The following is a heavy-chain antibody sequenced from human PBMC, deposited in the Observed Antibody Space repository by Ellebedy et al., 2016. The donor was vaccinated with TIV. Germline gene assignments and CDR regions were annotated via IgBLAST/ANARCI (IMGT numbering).Heavy chain of an antibody. D-gene: IGHD1-26*01. Sequence: ASVKVSCKASGYTFTSYGISWVRQAPGQGLEWMGWISAYNGNTNYAQKLQGRVTMTTDTSTDTAYMELSSLRSEDTAVYYCATRRVVGANYYYYGMDVWGQGTTVTVSS. V-gene: IGHV1-18*04. J-gene: IGHJ6*02. CDR1: GYTFTSYG. CDR3: ATRRVVGANYYYYGMDV. CDR2: ISAYNGNT.